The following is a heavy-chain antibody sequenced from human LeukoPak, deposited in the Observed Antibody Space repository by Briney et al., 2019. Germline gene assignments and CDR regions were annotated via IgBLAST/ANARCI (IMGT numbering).Heavy chain of an antibody. V-gene: IGHV3-33*01. D-gene: IGHD1-1*01. CDR3: ARVGAYNWNYICDY. Sequence: GGSLRLSCAASGFTFHTFAMHWVRQPPGKGLEWLAVIWYDETTKYYADSVKGRITISRDNSKKTLNLQMNSLRVEDTALYYCARVGAYNWNYICDYWGQGILVTASS. CDR1: GFTFHTFA. J-gene: IGHJ4*02. CDR2: IWYDETTK.